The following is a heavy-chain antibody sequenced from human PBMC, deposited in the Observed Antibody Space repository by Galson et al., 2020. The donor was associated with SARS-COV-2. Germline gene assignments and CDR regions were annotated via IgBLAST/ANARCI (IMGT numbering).Heavy chain of an antibody. D-gene: IGHD5-18*01. CDR2: INPNSGGT. CDR3: ARDGTAMVTNGFEI. V-gene: IGHV1-2*02. CDR1: GYTFTGYY. J-gene: IGHJ3*02. Sequence: ASVKVSCKASGYTFTGYYMHWVRQAPGQGLEWMGWINPNSGGTNYAQKFQGRVTMTRDTSISIAYMELSRLRSDDTAVYYCARDGTAMVTNGFEIWVQGTMVTVSS.